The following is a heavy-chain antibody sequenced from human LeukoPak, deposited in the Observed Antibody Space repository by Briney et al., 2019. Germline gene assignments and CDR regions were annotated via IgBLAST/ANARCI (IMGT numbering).Heavy chain of an antibody. J-gene: IGHJ4*02. V-gene: IGHV3-30*02. Sequence: GGSLRLSCAASGFTFSSYGMHWLRQAPGKGLDWVAFIRYDGTIKEYADSVKGRFTISRDNSKNTLYVQMNSLRAEDTAVYYCAKVSPINPSGYLDYWGQGTLVTVSS. CDR2: IRYDGTIK. D-gene: IGHD3-3*01. CDR1: GFTFSSYG. CDR3: AKVSPINPSGYLDY.